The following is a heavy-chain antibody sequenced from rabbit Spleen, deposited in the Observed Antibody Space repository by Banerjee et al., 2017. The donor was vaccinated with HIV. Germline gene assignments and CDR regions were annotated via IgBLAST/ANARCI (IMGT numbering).Heavy chain of an antibody. CDR3: VRVRPYPFVL. CDR2: IDPLFGNT. CDR1: GFDFSSYG. J-gene: IGHJ3*01. D-gene: IGHD1-1*01. V-gene: IGHV1S47*01. Sequence: QEQLVESGGGLVQPGGSLKVSCKASGFDFSSYGVSWVRQAPGKGLEWIGYIDPLFGNTYYATWVNGRFTISSHDAQNTLYLQLSSLTAADTATYFCVRVRPYPFVLWGQGTLVTVS.